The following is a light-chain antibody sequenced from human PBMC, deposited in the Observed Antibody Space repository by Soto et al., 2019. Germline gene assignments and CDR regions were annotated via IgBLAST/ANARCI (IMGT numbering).Light chain of an antibody. CDR2: GAS. J-gene: IGKJ2*01. CDR3: QQYNNWPSYS. Sequence: EIVMTQSPATLSVPPGERTTLSCRANKSVSSNLAWYQQKPGQAPRLLIHGASTRSPGIPARFSGSGSGTDFTLAISSSQSEAFAVYYGQQYNNWPSYSFGQGTKLEIK. V-gene: IGKV3-15*01. CDR1: KSVSSN.